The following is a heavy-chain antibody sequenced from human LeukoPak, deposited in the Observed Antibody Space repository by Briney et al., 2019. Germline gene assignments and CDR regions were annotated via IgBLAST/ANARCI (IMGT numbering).Heavy chain of an antibody. J-gene: IGHJ6*03. CDR2: ISTRSDYI. V-gene: IGHV3-21*01. Sequence: GGSLRLSCAASGFTFSSYSMNWVRQAPGKGLEWVSSISTRSDYIYYADSVKGRFTISRDDAKNSLYLQMSSLRAEDTAVYYCARVGRYCSGGSCHRYYYYYMDVWGKGTTVTISS. CDR1: GFTFSSYS. D-gene: IGHD2-15*01. CDR3: ARVGRYCSGGSCHRYYYYYMDV.